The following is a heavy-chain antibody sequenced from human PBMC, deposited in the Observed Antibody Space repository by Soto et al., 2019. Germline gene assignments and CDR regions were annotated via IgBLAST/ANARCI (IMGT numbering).Heavy chain of an antibody. CDR3: AGAAPPDYPARYFDY. V-gene: IGHV1-18*01. CDR1: GYTFTSYG. D-gene: IGHD4-17*01. J-gene: IGHJ4*02. CDR2: ISAYNGNT. Sequence: QVQLVQSGAEVKKPGASVKVSCKASGYTFTSYGISWVRQAPGQGLEWMGWISAYNGNTNYAQKLQGRVTMTTDTSTSTPYMELRSLRSDDRDVYYCAGAAPPDYPARYFDYWGQGTLVTVSS.